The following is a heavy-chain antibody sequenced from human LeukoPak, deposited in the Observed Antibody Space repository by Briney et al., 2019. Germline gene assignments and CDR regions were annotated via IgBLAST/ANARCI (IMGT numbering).Heavy chain of an antibody. CDR2: ISTSSSYI. V-gene: IGHV3-21*01. D-gene: IGHD2-2*01. CDR3: ARGGIDIVVVPAALDY. J-gene: IGHJ4*02. CDR1: GFTFNTYS. Sequence: GGSLRLSCAASGFTFNTYSMSWVRQAPGKGLEWVSSISTSSSYIYSADSVKGRFTISRDNAKNSLYLQMNSLRAEDTAVYYCARGGIDIVVVPAALDYWGQGTLVTVSS.